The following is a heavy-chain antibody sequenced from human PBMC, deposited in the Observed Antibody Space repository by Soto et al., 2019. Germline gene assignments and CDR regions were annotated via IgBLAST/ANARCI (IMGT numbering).Heavy chain of an antibody. CDR2: IVGGGDEI. J-gene: IGHJ4*02. V-gene: IGHV3-23*01. Sequence: LRLSCSASGFTLSTYAMTWFRQAPGRGLECVSGIVGGGDEIHYADSVKGRFTIAKDNSKNTLYLQMNNLKTDDTTVYYSAKYAFYNDGLWLMDHWGQGTLVTVSS. D-gene: IGHD2-2*01. CDR3: AKYAFYNDGLWLMDH. CDR1: GFTLSTYA.